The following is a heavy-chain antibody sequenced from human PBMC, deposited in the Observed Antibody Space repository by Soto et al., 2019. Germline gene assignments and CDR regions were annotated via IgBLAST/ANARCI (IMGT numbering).Heavy chain of an antibody. CDR2: INSDSGGT. CDR3: ARTFCGSNSCHGWFAP. D-gene: IGHD2-2*01. J-gene: IGHJ5*02. V-gene: IGHV1-2*02. CDR1: GYTFTDYY. Sequence: ASVEVSCKTSGYTFTDYYIYWVRQAPGQGLEWMGWINSDSGGTYYAQNFQGRVTMTRDTSISTAYVELTRLTPDDTAVYYCARTFCGSNSCHGWFAPWGQGSLITVYS.